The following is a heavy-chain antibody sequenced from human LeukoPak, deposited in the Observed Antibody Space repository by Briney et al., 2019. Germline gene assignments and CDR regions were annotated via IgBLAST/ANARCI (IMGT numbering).Heavy chain of an antibody. CDR1: GYTFTGYY. J-gene: IGHJ3*02. Sequence: ASVKVSCKASGYTFTGYYMHWVRQAPGQGLEWMGWINPNSGGTNYAQKLQGRVTMTTDTSTSTAYMELRSLRSDDTAVYYCARVLEAITGAFDIWGQGTMVTVSS. D-gene: IGHD1-1*01. V-gene: IGHV1-2*02. CDR2: INPNSGGT. CDR3: ARVLEAITGAFDI.